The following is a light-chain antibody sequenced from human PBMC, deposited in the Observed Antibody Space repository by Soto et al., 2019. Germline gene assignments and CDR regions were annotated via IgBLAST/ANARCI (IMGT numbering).Light chain of an antibody. CDR2: GAS. CDR1: QSVNTNY. CDR3: QQYGSSPIT. J-gene: IGKJ5*01. Sequence: IVLTQSPGTLSLSPGERATLSCRASQSVNTNYLAWYQQKSGQPPRLLIYGASSRATGIPDRFSGSGSGTDFTLTISRLEPEDFAAYFCQQYGSSPITFGQGTRLEIK. V-gene: IGKV3-20*01.